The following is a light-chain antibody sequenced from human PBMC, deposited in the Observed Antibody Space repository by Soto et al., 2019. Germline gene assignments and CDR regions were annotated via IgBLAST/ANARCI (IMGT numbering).Light chain of an antibody. CDR3: QQYDNLIT. CDR1: QDISNY. J-gene: IGKJ5*01. Sequence: DIQMTPSPSSLSASVVDRVTITCQASQDISNYLNWYQQKPGKAPKLLIYDASNLETGVPSRFSGSGSGTDFTFTISSLQPEDIATYYCQQYDNLITFGLGTRLEIK. CDR2: DAS. V-gene: IGKV1-33*01.